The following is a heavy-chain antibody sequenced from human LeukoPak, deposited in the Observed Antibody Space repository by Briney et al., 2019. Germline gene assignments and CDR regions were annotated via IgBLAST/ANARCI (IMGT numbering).Heavy chain of an antibody. D-gene: IGHD3-10*01. Sequence: SETLTLTCTVSGGSISGYYWSWIRQPPGKGLEWIGHIYYSGSTKYNPSLESRVTISLDTSGHQFSLRLTSVTAADTALYYCARLTIGRGVVNAFDYWGQGTLVTVSS. CDR1: GGSISGYY. V-gene: IGHV4-59*01. CDR2: IYYSGST. J-gene: IGHJ4*02. CDR3: ARLTIGRGVVNAFDY.